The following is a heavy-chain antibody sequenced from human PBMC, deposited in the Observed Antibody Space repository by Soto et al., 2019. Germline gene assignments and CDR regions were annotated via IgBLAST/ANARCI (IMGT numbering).Heavy chain of an antibody. CDR3: AKDAPGSGWLREY. D-gene: IGHD3-22*01. V-gene: IGHV3-23*01. CDR1: GFNFRIYA. CDR2: ITGNGDT. J-gene: IGHJ4*02. Sequence: GGSLRLSCAASGFNFRIYAMSWVRQAPGKGLEWFSTITGNGDTSYADFVRGRFTISRDNSKNTLYLQMNSLRAEDTSVYYCAKDAPGSGWLREYGGQGTLVTVSS.